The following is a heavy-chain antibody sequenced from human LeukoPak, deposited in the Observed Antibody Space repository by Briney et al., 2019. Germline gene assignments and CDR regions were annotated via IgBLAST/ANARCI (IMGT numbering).Heavy chain of an antibody. CDR2: IWYDGSNK. J-gene: IGHJ4*02. D-gene: IGHD2-15*01. V-gene: IGHV3-33*01. CDR1: GFTFSSYG. Sequence: GRSLRLSCAASGFTFSSYGMHWVRQAPGKGLEWVAVIWYDGSNKYYADSVKGRFTISRDNSKNTLYLQMNSLRAEDTAVYYCARDGRYRSGGSCPFGYWGQGTLVTVSS. CDR3: ARDGRYRSGGSCPFGY.